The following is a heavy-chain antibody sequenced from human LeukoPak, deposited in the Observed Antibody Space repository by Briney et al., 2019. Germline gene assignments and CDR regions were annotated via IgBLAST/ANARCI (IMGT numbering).Heavy chain of an antibody. CDR3: ARGLAYYDILTGYPGAAFDI. CDR2: INHSGST. Sequence: SETLSLTCAVHGGSFSNYYWNWIRQPPGKGLEWIGEINHSGSTNYNPSLKSRVTISVDTSKNQFSLKLSSVTAADTAVYYCARGLAYYDILTGYPGAAFDIWGQGTMVTVSS. V-gene: IGHV4-34*01. J-gene: IGHJ3*02. D-gene: IGHD3-9*01. CDR1: GGSFSNYY.